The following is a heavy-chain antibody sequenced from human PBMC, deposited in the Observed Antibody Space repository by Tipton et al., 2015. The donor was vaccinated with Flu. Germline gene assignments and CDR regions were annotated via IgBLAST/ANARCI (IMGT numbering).Heavy chain of an antibody. CDR2: IKQDGSEK. CDR3: GRAMDG. Sequence: SLRLSCAASGFIFSNYWMHWVRQAPGRGLEWVANIKQDGSEKYYVDSVKGRFTISRDNAKNSVYLQMSSLRAEDTAVYCCGRAMDGWGKGTTVIVSS. CDR1: GFIFSNYW. V-gene: IGHV3-7*04. J-gene: IGHJ6*04.